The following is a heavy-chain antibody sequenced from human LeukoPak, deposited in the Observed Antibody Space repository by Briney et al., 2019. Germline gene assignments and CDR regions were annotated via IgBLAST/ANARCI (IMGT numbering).Heavy chain of an antibody. Sequence: GGSLGLSCAACGFAFSTYTMNWARQAPGKGLEWVASINSGGTTTHYADSVKGRFTNSRDNAQNVLYLQMNGLRVDDAAVYYCLRGDSRDFWGQGTLVTVSS. CDR3: LRGDSRDF. CDR1: GFAFSTYT. J-gene: IGHJ4*02. CDR2: INSGGTTT. D-gene: IGHD3-22*01. V-gene: IGHV3-21*06.